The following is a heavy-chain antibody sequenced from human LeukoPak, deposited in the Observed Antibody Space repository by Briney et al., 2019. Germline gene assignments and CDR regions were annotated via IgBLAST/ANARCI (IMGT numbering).Heavy chain of an antibody. CDR2: INWNGGST. CDR1: GFTFDDYG. V-gene: IGHV3-20*04. CDR3: AKGKRYPDY. D-gene: IGHD1-1*01. Sequence: GGSLRLSCAASGFTFDDYGMSWVRQAPGKGLEWVSGINWNGGSTGYADSVKGRFTISRDNAKNSLYLQMDSLRVEDTAVYYCAKGKRYPDYWGQGTLVTVSS. J-gene: IGHJ4*02.